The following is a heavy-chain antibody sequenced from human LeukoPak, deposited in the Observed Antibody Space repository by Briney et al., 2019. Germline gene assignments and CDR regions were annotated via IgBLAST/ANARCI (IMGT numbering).Heavy chain of an antibody. J-gene: IGHJ1*01. Sequence: GGSLRLSCAASGFTFDDYAMHWVRQAPGKGLEWVSGISWNSGSIGYADSVKGRFTISRDNAKNSLYLQMNSLRAEDTAVYYCARDLVDRPAYFQHWGQGTLVTVSS. V-gene: IGHV3-9*01. CDR2: ISWNSGSI. D-gene: IGHD1-26*01. CDR3: ARDLVDRPAYFQH. CDR1: GFTFDDYA.